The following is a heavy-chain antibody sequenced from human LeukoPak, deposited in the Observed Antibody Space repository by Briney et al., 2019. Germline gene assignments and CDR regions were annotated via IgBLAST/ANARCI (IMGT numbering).Heavy chain of an antibody. D-gene: IGHD4-17*01. V-gene: IGHV3-21*01. J-gene: IGHJ4*02. CDR2: ITSTSSYI. CDR3: ARALFVEDYDVDH. Sequence: GGSLRLSCAASGFTFSRFTMNWVCQAPGKGLEWVSSITSTSSYIYYADSVKGRFTISRDNAKKSLYLQMNSLRAEDTAVYYCARALFVEDYDVDHWGPGTLVTVSS. CDR1: GFTFSRFT.